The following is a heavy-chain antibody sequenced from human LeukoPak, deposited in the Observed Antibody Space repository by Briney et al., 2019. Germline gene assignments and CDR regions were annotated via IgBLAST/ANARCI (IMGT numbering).Heavy chain of an antibody. D-gene: IGHD4-23*01. J-gene: IGHJ4*02. Sequence: GESLKISCKGSGYSFTTYGIGWVRQMPGKGLDWMGLIYPGNPNIRYSPSFQGQVTISADKSINTAYLQWCSLKASDTAMYYCARNYGGYSLPFDFWGQGTLVTVSS. CDR1: GYSFTTYG. V-gene: IGHV5-51*01. CDR3: ARNYGGYSLPFDF. CDR2: IYPGNPNI.